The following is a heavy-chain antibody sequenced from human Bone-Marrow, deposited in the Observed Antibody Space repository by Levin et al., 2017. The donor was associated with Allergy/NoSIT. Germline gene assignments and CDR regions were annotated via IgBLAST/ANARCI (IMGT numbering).Heavy chain of an antibody. CDR1: GFTFSSYA. CDR3: AKGRRYCSGGSCYLYYFDY. J-gene: IGHJ4*02. V-gene: IGHV3-23*01. D-gene: IGHD2-15*01. CDR2: ISGSGGST. Sequence: GGSLRLSCAASGFTFSSYAMSWVRQAPGKGLEWVSAISGSGGSTYYADSVKGRFTISRDNSKNTLYLQMNSLRAEDTAVYYCAKGRRYCSGGSCYLYYFDYWGQGTLVTVSS.